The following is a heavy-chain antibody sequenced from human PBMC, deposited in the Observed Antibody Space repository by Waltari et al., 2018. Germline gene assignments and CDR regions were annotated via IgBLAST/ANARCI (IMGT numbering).Heavy chain of an antibody. Sequence: EVQLLESGGGLVQPGGSLRLSCAASGFTFSSYDMSWVRQAPGKGLEWVSGISGSGNNTYYADTVKGRFTISRDNSKNTLYLQMNSLRAEDTAVYYCARDTWDLGGFVRYYGMDVWGQGTTVTVSS. V-gene: IGHV3-23*01. CDR2: ISGSGNNT. CDR1: GFTFSSYD. D-gene: IGHD3-16*01. J-gene: IGHJ6*02. CDR3: ARDTWDLGGFVRYYGMDV.